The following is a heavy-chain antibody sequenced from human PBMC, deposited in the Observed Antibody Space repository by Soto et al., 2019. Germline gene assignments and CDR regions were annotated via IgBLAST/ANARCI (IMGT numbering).Heavy chain of an antibody. CDR2: IIPYYNTL. J-gene: IGHJ4*02. CDR1: EGTFNSYA. Sequence: QAQVVQSGAAVRKPGSSVKLCCKASEGTFNSYAIAWVRQAPGQGLEWMGGIIPYYNTLNYAQKFQDRVTITADDSTNTVYMELSSLRSHDTAVYFCASGASRWYPYFFDSWVQRTLVTVSS. CDR3: ASGASRWYPYFFDS. V-gene: IGHV1-69*01. D-gene: IGHD6-13*01.